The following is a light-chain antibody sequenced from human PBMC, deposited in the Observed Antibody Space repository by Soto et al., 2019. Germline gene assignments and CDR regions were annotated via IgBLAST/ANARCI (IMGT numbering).Light chain of an antibody. J-gene: IGKJ5*01. CDR3: QQYDNSIT. Sequence: EIVLTQSPGTLSLSPGERATLSCRASQSVSSTNLAWYHQKPGQTPRLLISGASSRATGIPDRFSGSGSGTDFTLTISRLEPEDFAVYYCQQYDNSITFGQGTRLEIE. V-gene: IGKV3-20*01. CDR1: QSVSSTN. CDR2: GAS.